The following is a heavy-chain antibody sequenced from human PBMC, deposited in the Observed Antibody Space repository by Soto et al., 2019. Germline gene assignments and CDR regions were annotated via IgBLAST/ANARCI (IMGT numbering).Heavy chain of an antibody. J-gene: IGHJ5*02. Sequence: QVQLVQSGAEVKKPGSSVKVSCKASEGTFSSYAISWVRLAPGQGLEWMGGILTMYGTSNYAQRFHGRVTISADKSTSTAYMELSSLTSEDTAVYYCARAGYNSSYHNWLDPWGQGTLVTVSS. CDR2: ILTMYGTS. CDR1: EGTFSSYA. D-gene: IGHD6-6*01. CDR3: ARAGYNSSYHNWLDP. V-gene: IGHV1-69*06.